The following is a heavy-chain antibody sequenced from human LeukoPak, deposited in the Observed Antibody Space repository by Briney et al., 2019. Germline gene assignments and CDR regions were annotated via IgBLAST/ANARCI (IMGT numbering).Heavy chain of an antibody. CDR1: GGSISGTSYY. Sequence: LSLTCTVSGGSISGTSYYWGWIRQPPGKGLEWVAVISYDGSNKYYADSVKGRFTISRDNSKNTLYLQMNNLRPEDTAMYYCARDVVPYSYYYMHVWGKGTTVTVSS. CDR3: ARDVVPYSYYYMHV. J-gene: IGHJ6*03. V-gene: IGHV3-30*03. CDR2: ISYDGSNK. D-gene: IGHD2-21*01.